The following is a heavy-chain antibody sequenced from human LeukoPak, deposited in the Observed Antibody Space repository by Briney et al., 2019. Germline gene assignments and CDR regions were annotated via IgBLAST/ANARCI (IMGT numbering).Heavy chain of an antibody. Sequence: GGSLRLSCAASGFTFSSYWMHWVRQAPGKGLVWVSRINSDGSSTSYADSVKGRFTISRDNAKNTLYLQMNSLRAGDTAVYYCARDYYDSSGYYPDYWGQGTLVTVSS. CDR3: ARDYYDSSGYYPDY. CDR2: INSDGSST. CDR1: GFTFSSYW. D-gene: IGHD3-22*01. V-gene: IGHV3-74*01. J-gene: IGHJ4*02.